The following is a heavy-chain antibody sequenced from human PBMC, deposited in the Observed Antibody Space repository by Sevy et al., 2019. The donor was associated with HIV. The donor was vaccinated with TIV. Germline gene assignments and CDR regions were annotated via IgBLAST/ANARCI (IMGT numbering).Heavy chain of an antibody. CDR1: GYTFTGYY. CDR3: ARGNDIVVVPAAIPYYGMDV. V-gene: IGHV1-2*02. CDR2: INPNSGGT. J-gene: IGHJ6*02. D-gene: IGHD2-2*01. Sequence: ASVKVSCKASGYTFTGYYMHWVRQAPGQGLEWMGWINPNSGGTNYAQKFQGRVTMTRDTSISTAYMGLSRLRSDDTAVYYCARGNDIVVVPAAIPYYGMDVWGQGTTVTVSS.